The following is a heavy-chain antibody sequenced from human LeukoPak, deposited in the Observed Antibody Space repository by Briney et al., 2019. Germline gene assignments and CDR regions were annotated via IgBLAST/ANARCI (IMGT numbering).Heavy chain of an antibody. CDR1: GFTFSSYA. Sequence: PGGSLRLSCAASGFTFSSYAMSWVRQAPGKGLVWVSRINTDGSSTSYADSVKGRFTISRDTSKNTLYLQMNSLRAEDTAVYYCARSARGDGYNPYYFDLWGQGTLVTVSS. J-gene: IGHJ4*02. CDR3: ARSARGDGYNPYYFDL. CDR2: INTDGSST. V-gene: IGHV3-74*01. D-gene: IGHD5-24*01.